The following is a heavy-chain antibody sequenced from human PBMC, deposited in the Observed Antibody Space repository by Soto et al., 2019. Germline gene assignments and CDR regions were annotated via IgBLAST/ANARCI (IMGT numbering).Heavy chain of an antibody. Sequence: SETLSLTCTVSGGSISSGGYYWSWIRQHPGKGLEWIGYIYYSGSTYYNPSLKSRVTISVDTSKNQFSLKLSSVTAADTAVYYCARVPSYCSGGSCYLAYNWFDPWGQGTLVTVSS. V-gene: IGHV4-31*03. D-gene: IGHD2-15*01. CDR3: ARVPSYCSGGSCYLAYNWFDP. CDR2: IYYSGST. CDR1: GGSISSGGYY. J-gene: IGHJ5*02.